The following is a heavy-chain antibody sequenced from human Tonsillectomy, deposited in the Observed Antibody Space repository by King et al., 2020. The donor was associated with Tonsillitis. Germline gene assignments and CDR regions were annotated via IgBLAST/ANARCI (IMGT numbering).Heavy chain of an antibody. Sequence: VQLVESGGGLVQPGGSLRLSCSASGFTFSSYAMHWVRQAPGKGLEYVSAISSNGDSTYYADSVKGRFTISRDNSKNTLYLQMSSLRAEDTAVYYCVKGGYGSGSYYNAFEYWGQGTLVSVSS. V-gene: IGHV3-64D*06. CDR1: GFTFSSYA. CDR2: ISSNGDST. D-gene: IGHD3-10*01. CDR3: VKGGYGSGSYYNAFEY. J-gene: IGHJ4*02.